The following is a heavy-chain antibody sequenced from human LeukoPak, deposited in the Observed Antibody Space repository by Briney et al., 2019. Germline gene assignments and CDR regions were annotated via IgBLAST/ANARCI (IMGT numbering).Heavy chain of an antibody. CDR1: GFTFDDHG. J-gene: IGHJ4*02. V-gene: IGHV3-20*01. CDR3: VRDRSYGAFHY. Sequence: GGSLRLSCAASGFTFDDHGMNCVRQAPGKGREWVSGISWNGGTTVYADSVRGRFTISRDNAKTSLYLQMHSLRAEDTAFYHCVRDRSYGAFHYWGQGPLVPVSS. D-gene: IGHD4/OR15-4a*01. CDR2: ISWNGGTT.